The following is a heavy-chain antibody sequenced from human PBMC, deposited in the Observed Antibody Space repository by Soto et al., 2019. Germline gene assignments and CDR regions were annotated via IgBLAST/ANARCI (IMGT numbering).Heavy chain of an antibody. CDR3: AKDIYSGDDSYYYYGMDV. Sequence: PGGSLRLSCAASGFTFSSYAMSWVRQAPGKGLEWVSAISGSGGSTYYADSVKGRFTISRDNSKNTLYLQMNSLRAEDTAVYYWAKDIYSGDDSYYYYGMDVWGQGTTVTVSS. J-gene: IGHJ6*02. CDR1: GFTFSSYA. D-gene: IGHD5-12*01. V-gene: IGHV3-23*01. CDR2: ISGSGGST.